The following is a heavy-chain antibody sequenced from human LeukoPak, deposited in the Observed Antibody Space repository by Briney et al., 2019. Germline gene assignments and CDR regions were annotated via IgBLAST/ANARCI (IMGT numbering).Heavy chain of an antibody. V-gene: IGHV3-7*01. Sequence: GGSLRLSCAASGFTFSSYWMSWVRLAPGKGLEWVASIKRDGSEKYYVDSVKGRFTISRDNAKNSLYLQMNSLRAKDTAVYYCARGKWHEVGPAAGIYPGASPYFDYWGQGTLVTVSS. CDR1: GFTFSSYW. D-gene: IGHD6-13*01. CDR3: ARGKWHEVGPAAGIYPGASPYFDY. CDR2: IKRDGSEK. J-gene: IGHJ4*02.